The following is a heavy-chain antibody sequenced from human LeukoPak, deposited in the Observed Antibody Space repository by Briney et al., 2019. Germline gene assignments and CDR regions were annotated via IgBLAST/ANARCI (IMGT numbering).Heavy chain of an antibody. CDR2: INWNGDST. J-gene: IGHJ5*01. CDR1: GFTFEDYG. CDR3: ARDKYKSFVWGSPRYFDS. D-gene: IGHD3-16*02. V-gene: IGHV3-20*04. Sequence: PGGALRLSCAASGFTFEDYGMSWVRHAPGKRLEWVSGINWNGDSTVYADFVKGRFSISRDNAKNSLYLQMNSLRAEDTALYYCARDKYKSFVWGSPRYFDSWGQGIQVIVSS.